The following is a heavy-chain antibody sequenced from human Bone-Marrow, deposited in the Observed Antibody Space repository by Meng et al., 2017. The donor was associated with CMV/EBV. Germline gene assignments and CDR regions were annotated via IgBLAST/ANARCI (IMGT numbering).Heavy chain of an antibody. CDR2: INPSGGST. J-gene: IGHJ4*02. Sequence: ASVKVSCKASGYTFTSYYMHWVRQAPGQGLEWMGIINPSGGSTSYAQKFQGRVTMTRDTSTSTVYMELSSLRSEDTAVYYCARQIVVVPAAIYRSGDFDYWGQGNLVNVDS. CDR3: ARQIVVVPAAIYRSGDFDY. CDR1: GYTFTSYY. D-gene: IGHD2-2*02. V-gene: IGHV1-46*01.